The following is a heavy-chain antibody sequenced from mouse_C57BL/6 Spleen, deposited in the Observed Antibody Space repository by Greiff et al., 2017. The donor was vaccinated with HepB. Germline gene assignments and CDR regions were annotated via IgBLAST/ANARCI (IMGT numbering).Heavy chain of an antibody. Sequence: EVKLVESGGGLVKPGGSLKLSCAASGFTFSDYGMHWVRQAPEKGLEWVAYISSGSSTIYYADTVKGRFTIARDNAKNTLFLQMTSLRSEDTAMYYCAKSYGRPVLDYAMDYWGQGTSVTVSS. CDR2: ISSGSSTI. V-gene: IGHV5-17*01. CDR1: GFTFSDYG. CDR3: AKSYGRPVLDYAMDY. D-gene: IGHD1-1*01. J-gene: IGHJ4*01.